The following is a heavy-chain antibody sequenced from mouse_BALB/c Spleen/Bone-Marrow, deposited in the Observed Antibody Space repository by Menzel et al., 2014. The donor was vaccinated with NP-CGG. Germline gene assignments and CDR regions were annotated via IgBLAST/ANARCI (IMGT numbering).Heavy chain of an antibody. CDR1: GYSITSGYG. Sequence: EVQLQESGPDLVKPSQSLSLTCTVTGYSITSGYGWHWIRQFPGNKLDWMGCIHYTGYTDYNPSLKSQISITRDTSKNQFFLQLNSVTTEDTATYYCTRETTVVADFDYWGQGTTLTVSS. V-gene: IGHV3-1*02. D-gene: IGHD1-1*01. CDR3: TRETTVVADFDY. J-gene: IGHJ2*01. CDR2: IHYTGYT.